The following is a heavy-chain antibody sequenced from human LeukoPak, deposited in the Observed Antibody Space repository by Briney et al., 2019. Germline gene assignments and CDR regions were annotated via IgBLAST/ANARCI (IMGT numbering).Heavy chain of an antibody. CDR2: IYDGGKT. J-gene: IGHJ6*03. Sequence: PSEILSLTCTVSGGSISSGNYYWSWIRQHPGKGLEWIGNIYDGGKTYDNPSLKSRITMSIDTSKNQFSLRLRSVTAADAAIYFCARGPRSNTYYYYFYIGVWGIGTTVTVSS. CDR1: GGSISSGNYY. V-gene: IGHV4-31*03. CDR3: ARGPRSNTYYYYFYIGV.